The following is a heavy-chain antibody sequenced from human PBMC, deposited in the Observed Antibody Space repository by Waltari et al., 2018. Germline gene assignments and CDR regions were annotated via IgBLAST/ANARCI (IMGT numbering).Heavy chain of an antibody. CDR1: GGSISSSSYY. CDR3: ARDLAPHGIAAAGFYYYYYYYMDV. CDR2: SYYSGST. D-gene: IGHD6-13*01. Sequence: QLQLQESGPGLVKLSETLSLTCTVSGGSISSSSYYWGWIRQPPGKGLEWIGSSYYSGSTYYNPSLKRRVTISVDTSKNQFSPKLSSVTAAETAVYYCARDLAPHGIAAAGFYYYYYYYMDVWGKGTTVTISS. J-gene: IGHJ6*03. V-gene: IGHV4-39*07.